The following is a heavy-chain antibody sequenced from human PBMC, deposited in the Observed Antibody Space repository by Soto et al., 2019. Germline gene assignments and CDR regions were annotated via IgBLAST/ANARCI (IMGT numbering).Heavy chain of an antibody. Sequence: ASETLSLTCTVSGGSISSGGYYWSWIRQHPGKGLEWIGYIYYSGSTYYNPSLKSRVTISVDTSKNQFSLKPSSVTAADTAVYYCARDTATYYYDSSGYLSYYFDYWGQGTLVTVSS. CDR2: IYYSGST. V-gene: IGHV4-31*03. J-gene: IGHJ4*02. CDR1: GGSISSGGYY. CDR3: ARDTATYYYDSSGYLSYYFDY. D-gene: IGHD3-22*01.